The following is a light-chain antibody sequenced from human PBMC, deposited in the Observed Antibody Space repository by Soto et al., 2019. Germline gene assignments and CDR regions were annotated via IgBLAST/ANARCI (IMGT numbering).Light chain of an antibody. CDR3: QQYNSFIWT. CDR1: QTISSS. Sequence: DIQMTQSPSTLSASVGDRVTILCRASQTISSSLAWYQQKGGQAPKLLISKASTLDSGVPSRFSGSGSGTEFNLTISSLQPEDFATYYCQQYNSFIWTFGQGTKVDIK. CDR2: KAS. J-gene: IGKJ1*01. V-gene: IGKV1-5*03.